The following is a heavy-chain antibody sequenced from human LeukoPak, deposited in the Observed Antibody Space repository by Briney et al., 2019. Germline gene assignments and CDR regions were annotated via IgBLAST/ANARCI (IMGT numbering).Heavy chain of an antibody. CDR2: INRSGST. CDR1: GGSFSGYY. Sequence: SETLSLTCAVYGGSFSGYYWSWIRRPPGKGLEWIGEINRSGSTNYNPSLKSRVTISVDTSKNQFSLKLSSVTAADTAVYYCARGPLYSSGWYTGENWFDPWGQGTLVTVSS. J-gene: IGHJ5*02. D-gene: IGHD6-19*01. CDR3: ARGPLYSSGWYTGENWFDP. V-gene: IGHV4-34*01.